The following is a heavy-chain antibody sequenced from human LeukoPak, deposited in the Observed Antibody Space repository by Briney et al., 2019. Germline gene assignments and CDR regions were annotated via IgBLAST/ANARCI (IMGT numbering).Heavy chain of an antibody. J-gene: IGHJ5*02. CDR2: IYTSGST. D-gene: IGHD3-3*01. V-gene: IGHV4-61*02. Sequence: SETLSLTCTVSGGSISSGSYYWSWIRQPAGKGLEWIGRIYTSGSTNYNPSLKSRATISVDTSKNQFSLKLSSVTAADTAVYYCAREGYDFWTRNWFDPWGQGTLVTVSS. CDR3: AREGYDFWTRNWFDP. CDR1: GGSISSGSYY.